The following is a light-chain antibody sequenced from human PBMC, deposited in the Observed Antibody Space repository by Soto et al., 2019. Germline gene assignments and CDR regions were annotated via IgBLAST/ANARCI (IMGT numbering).Light chain of an antibody. CDR1: SSDVGRYNY. CDR3: NSYTSSTAYV. J-gene: IGLJ1*01. CDR2: EVS. V-gene: IGLV2-14*01. Sequence: QSVLTQPASVSGSPGQSITISCTGTSSDVGRYNYVSWYQLHPGKAPKLIIYEVSNRPSGVSYRFSGSKSGNTASLTISGLQAEDEADYCCNSYTSSTAYVFGTGTNVT.